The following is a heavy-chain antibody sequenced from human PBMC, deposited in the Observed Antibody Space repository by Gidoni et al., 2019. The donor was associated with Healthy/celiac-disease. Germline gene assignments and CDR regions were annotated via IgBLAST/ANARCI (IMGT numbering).Heavy chain of an antibody. V-gene: IGHV1-24*01. J-gene: IGHJ4*02. D-gene: IGHD3-10*01. Sequence: QVQLVQSGAEVKKPGASVKVYCTVSGYTLTELSMHWVRQAPGKGLEWMGGFYPEDGETIYAQKFQGRVTMTEDTSTDTAYMELSSLRSEDTAVYYCATVKIMEGFGESTFDYWGQGTLVTVSS. CDR3: ATVKIMEGFGESTFDY. CDR1: GYTLTELS. CDR2: FYPEDGET.